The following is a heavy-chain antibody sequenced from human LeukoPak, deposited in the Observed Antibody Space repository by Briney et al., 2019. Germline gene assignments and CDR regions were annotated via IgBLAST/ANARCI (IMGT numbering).Heavy chain of an antibody. CDR3: ARGLRSNYDFWSGYAWFDP. Sequence: SETLSLTCTVSGGSISSYYWSWIRQPPGKGLEWIGYIYYSRSTNYNPSLKSRVTISVDTSKNQFSLKLSSVTAADTAVYYCARGLRSNYDFWSGYAWFDPWGQGTLVTVSS. CDR1: GGSISSYY. J-gene: IGHJ5*02. CDR2: IYYSRST. V-gene: IGHV4-59*01. D-gene: IGHD3-3*01.